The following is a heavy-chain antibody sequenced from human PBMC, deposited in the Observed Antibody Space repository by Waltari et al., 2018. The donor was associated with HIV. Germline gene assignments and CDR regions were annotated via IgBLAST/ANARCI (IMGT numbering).Heavy chain of an antibody. CDR3: GGGPNYFDY. V-gene: IGHV3-33*01. J-gene: IGHJ4*02. CDR2: IWYDGSTK. CDR1: GFTFRSFG. D-gene: IGHD3-16*01. Sequence: QVQLVESGGGVVQPGRSLRLSCVASGFTFRSFGMHWVRQFPGKGLEWVAVIWYDGSTKYYADSVRGRFTISRDNSNNTLYLQMRSLRADDTAVYYCGGGPNYFDYWGQGTLVTVSS.